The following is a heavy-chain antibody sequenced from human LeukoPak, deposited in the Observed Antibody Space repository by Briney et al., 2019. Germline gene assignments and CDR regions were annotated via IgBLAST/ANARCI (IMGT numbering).Heavy chain of an antibody. V-gene: IGHV3-7*01. CDR2: IKPDGTTK. CDR1: GFPFSSYS. Sequence: GGSLRLSCAASGFPFSSYSMTWVRQAPGKGLEWVANIKPDGTTKFYVDSVKGRFTISRDNAKNSLYPQMNSLRAEDTAVYYCVRGAYYYEDWGQGTLVTVSS. J-gene: IGHJ4*02. CDR3: VRGAYYYED. D-gene: IGHD3-22*01.